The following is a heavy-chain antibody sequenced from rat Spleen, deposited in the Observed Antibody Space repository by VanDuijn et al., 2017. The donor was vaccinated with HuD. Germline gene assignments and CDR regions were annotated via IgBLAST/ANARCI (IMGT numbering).Heavy chain of an antibody. CDR1: GFSLTSYN. V-gene: IGHV2-30*01. J-gene: IGHJ2*01. CDR2: IWTGGST. Sequence: QVQLKESGPGLVQPSQTLSLTCTVSGFSLTSYNVHWVRQPTGKGLEWMGIIWTGGSTDYNSALKSRLSISRDTSKSQVFLKMNSPQPEDTAMYFCASQYYYDGYYRDYWGQGVMVTVSS. D-gene: IGHD1-12*03. CDR3: ASQYYYDGYYRDY.